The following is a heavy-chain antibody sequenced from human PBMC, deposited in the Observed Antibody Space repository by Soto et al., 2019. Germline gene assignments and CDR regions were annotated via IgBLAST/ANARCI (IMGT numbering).Heavy chain of an antibody. CDR3: ARQVYYDFWSGSYNWFDP. CDR2: IYYSGST. CDR1: GGSISSSSYY. Sequence: SETLSLTCTVSGGSISSSSYYWGWIRQPPGKGLEWIGSIYYSGSTYYNPSLKSRVTISVDTSKIQFSLKLSSVTAADTAVYYCARQVYYDFWSGSYNWFDPWGQGALVTVSS. J-gene: IGHJ5*02. D-gene: IGHD3-3*01. V-gene: IGHV4-39*01.